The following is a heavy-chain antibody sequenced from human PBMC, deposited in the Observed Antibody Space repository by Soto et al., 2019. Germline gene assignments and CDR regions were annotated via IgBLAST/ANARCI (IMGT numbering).Heavy chain of an antibody. CDR3: ARGTFGVVKD. V-gene: IGHV4-59*01. J-gene: IGHJ4*02. CDR1: GGSISSYY. D-gene: IGHD3-3*01. CDR2: MYYSGST. Sequence: QVQLQESGPGLVKPSETLSLTCTVSGGSISSYYWSWIRQSPGKGLEWIGYMYYSGSTNYNPSLKSRVTISIDTSRNQSSLNLSSVTAADTAVYRCARGTFGVVKDWGQGSLVTVSS.